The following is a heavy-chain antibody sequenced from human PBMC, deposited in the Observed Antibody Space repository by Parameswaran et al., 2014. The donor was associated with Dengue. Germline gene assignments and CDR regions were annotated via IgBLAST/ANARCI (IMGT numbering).Heavy chain of an antibody. V-gene: IGHV3-21*06. Sequence: KWIRQPPGKGLEWVSSITSSSSYIFYGDSVKGRFTISRDNAKNILYLQLNSLRVEDTAVYYCARAGDYSNVHYYYSMDVWGQGTTVTVSS. D-gene: IGHD4-11*01. J-gene: IGHJ6*02. CDR3: ARAGDYSNVHYYYSMDV. CDR2: ITSSSSYI.